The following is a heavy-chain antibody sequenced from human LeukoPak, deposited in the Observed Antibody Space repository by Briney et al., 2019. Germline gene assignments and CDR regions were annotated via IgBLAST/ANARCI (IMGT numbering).Heavy chain of an antibody. CDR3: AKTYRDYFDS. CDR1: GFTFNSYA. V-gene: IGHV3-23*01. J-gene: IGHJ4*02. Sequence: GRSLRLSCVGSGFTFNSYAMNWVSPAPGKGLQWVSTISASGASTFFADSVKGRFTISRDNSKNTVSLQVNSLRVEDTAIYYCAKTYRDYFDSWGLGTLVTVSS. D-gene: IGHD5-18*01. CDR2: ISASGAST.